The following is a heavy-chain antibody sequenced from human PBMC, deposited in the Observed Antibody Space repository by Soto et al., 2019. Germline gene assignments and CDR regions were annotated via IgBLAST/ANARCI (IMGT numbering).Heavy chain of an antibody. CDR2: IYYSGST. Sequence: SETLSLTCTISGGSISSYYWSWIRQPPGKGLEWIGYIYYSGSTNYNPSLKSRVTISVDRSKNQFSLKLSSVTAADTAVYYCARYREYRPLVYFDYWGQGTLVTVSS. CDR3: ARYREYRPLVYFDY. CDR1: GGSISSYY. V-gene: IGHV4-59*12. J-gene: IGHJ4*02. D-gene: IGHD1-1*01.